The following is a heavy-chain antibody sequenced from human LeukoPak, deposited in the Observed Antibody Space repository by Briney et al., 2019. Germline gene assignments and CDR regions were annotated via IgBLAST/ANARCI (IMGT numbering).Heavy chain of an antibody. V-gene: IGHV3-21*01. J-gene: IGHJ4*02. CDR1: GFTFSSYS. CDR3: ARDSGGRGSYPC. CDR2: TSSSSSYI. Sequence: GGSLRLSCAASGFTFSSYSMNWVRQAPGKGLEWVSSTSSSSSYIYYADSVKGRFTISRDNAKNSLYLQMNSLRAEDTAVYYCARDSGGRGSYPCWGQGTLVTVSS. D-gene: IGHD1-26*01.